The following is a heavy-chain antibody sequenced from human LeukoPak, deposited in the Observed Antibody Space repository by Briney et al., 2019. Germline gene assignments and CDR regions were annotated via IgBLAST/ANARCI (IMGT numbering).Heavy chain of an antibody. D-gene: IGHD4-17*01. CDR1: GFTFSSYA. Sequence: GGSLRLSCAASGFTFSSYAMHGGRQAPGKGLEGVAVISYDGSNKYYADSVKGRFTISRDNSKNTLYLQMNSLRAEDTAVYYCARDYGDYPYYFDSWGQGTLVTVSS. J-gene: IGHJ4*02. CDR3: ARDYGDYPYYFDS. V-gene: IGHV3-30-3*01. CDR2: ISYDGSNK.